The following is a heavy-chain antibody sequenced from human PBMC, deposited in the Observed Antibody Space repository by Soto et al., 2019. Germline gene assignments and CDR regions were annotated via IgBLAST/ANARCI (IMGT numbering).Heavy chain of an antibody. J-gene: IGHJ6*02. CDR2: IYYSGST. CDR3: ARGGRIAARPYYYYYGMDV. Sequence: TLSLTCTVSGGSISSGDYYWSWIRQPPGKGLEWIGYIYYSGSTYYNPSLKSRVTISVDTSKNQFPLKLSSVTAADTAVYYCARGGRIAARPYYYYYGMDVWGQGTTVTVSS. V-gene: IGHV4-30-4*01. CDR1: GGSISSGDYY. D-gene: IGHD6-6*01.